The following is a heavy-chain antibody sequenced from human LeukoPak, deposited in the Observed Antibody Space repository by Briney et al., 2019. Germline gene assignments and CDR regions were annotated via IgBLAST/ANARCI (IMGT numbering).Heavy chain of an antibody. CDR2: IYYSGGT. Sequence: SETLSLTCTVSGGSISSYYWSWIRQPPGKGLEWIGYIYYSGGTNYNPSLKSRVTISVDTSKNQFSLKLSSVTAADTAVYYCARVSTQYCSGGSCYGFWFDPWGQGTLVTVSS. CDR3: ARVSTQYCSGGSCYGFWFDP. J-gene: IGHJ5*02. D-gene: IGHD2-15*01. V-gene: IGHV4-59*01. CDR1: GGSISSYY.